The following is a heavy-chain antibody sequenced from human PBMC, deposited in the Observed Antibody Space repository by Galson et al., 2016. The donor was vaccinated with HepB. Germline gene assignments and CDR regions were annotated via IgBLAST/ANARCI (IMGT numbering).Heavy chain of an antibody. V-gene: IGHV4-39*01. D-gene: IGHD3-3*01. Sequence: LTCTVSGGSISSSSYYWGWIRQPPGKGLEWIGSIYYSGGTYYNPSLKSRVTISVDTSKNQFSLKLSSVTAADTAVYYCARHLITIFGVVNNWFDPWGQGTLVTVSS. CDR2: IYYSGGT. CDR3: ARHLITIFGVVNNWFDP. J-gene: IGHJ5*02. CDR1: GGSISSSSYY.